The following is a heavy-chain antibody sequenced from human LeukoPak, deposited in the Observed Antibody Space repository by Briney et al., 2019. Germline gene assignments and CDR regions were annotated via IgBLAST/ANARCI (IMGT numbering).Heavy chain of an antibody. CDR2: IIPIFGTA. Sequence: SVKVSCKASGGTFSSYAISWVRQAPGQGLEWMGGIIPIFGTANYAQKFQGRVTITADESTSTAYMELSSLRSKDTAVYYCARSQGSGSYYKAGDYYYYGMDVWGKGTTVTVSS. V-gene: IGHV1-69*01. CDR1: GGTFSSYA. J-gene: IGHJ6*04. CDR3: ARSQGSGSYYKAGDYYYYGMDV. D-gene: IGHD3-10*01.